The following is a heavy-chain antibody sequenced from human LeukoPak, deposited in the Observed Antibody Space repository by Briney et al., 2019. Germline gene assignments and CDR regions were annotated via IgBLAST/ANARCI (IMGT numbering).Heavy chain of an antibody. CDR3: ARVRGEGGSYDI. V-gene: IGHV3-48*04. D-gene: IGHD1-26*01. J-gene: IGHJ3*02. CDR1: GFTFSVYS. Sequence: QPGGSLRLSCAASGFTFSVYSMNWVRQAPGKGLEWISFITSNSGTIYYADSVTGRFTISRDNAKNSLYLQMNSLRAGDTAVYYCARVRGEGGSYDIWGQGTMVTVSS. CDR2: ITSNSGTI.